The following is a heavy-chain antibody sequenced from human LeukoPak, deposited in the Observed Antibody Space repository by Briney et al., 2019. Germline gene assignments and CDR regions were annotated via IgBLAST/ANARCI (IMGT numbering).Heavy chain of an antibody. V-gene: IGHV1-2*02. J-gene: IGHJ4*02. CDR3: ARGDYDSLSFDS. Sequence: GASVKVSCKASGYTFSDYYMHWVRQAPGQGLEWMGWINPKSGGTNYAQKFQGRVTMTRDTSITTAYMELSRLRSDDTAVYYCARGDYDSLSFDSWGQGTQVTVSS. CDR2: INPKSGGT. D-gene: IGHD3-22*01. CDR1: GYTFSDYY.